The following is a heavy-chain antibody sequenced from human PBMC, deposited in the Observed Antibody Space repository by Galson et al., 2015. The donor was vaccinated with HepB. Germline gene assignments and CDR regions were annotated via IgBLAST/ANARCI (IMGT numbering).Heavy chain of an antibody. CDR3: TSHGGEGYKFGF. CDR1: GFTVSSNY. V-gene: IGHV3-48*03. Sequence: SLRLSCAASGFTVSSNYMTWVRQAPGKGLEWVSYISTSGSTIYYADSVKGRFTISRDNAKNSLYLQMNSLRAEDTAVYYCTSHGGEGYKFGFWGQGTLVTVSS. J-gene: IGHJ4*02. CDR2: ISTSGSTI. D-gene: IGHD5-24*01.